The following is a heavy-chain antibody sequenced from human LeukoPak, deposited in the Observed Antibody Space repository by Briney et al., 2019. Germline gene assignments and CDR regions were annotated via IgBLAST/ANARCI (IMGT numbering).Heavy chain of an antibody. CDR2: ISSSSSYI. V-gene: IGHV3-21*01. Sequence: GGSLRLSCAASGFTFSSYSMNWVRQAPGKGLEWVSSISSSSSYIYYAGSVKGRFTISRDNAKNSLYLQMNSLRAEDTAVYYCARELGAPAAVTGFDYWGQGTLVTVSS. D-gene: IGHD6-13*01. CDR1: GFTFSSYS. J-gene: IGHJ4*02. CDR3: ARELGAPAAVTGFDY.